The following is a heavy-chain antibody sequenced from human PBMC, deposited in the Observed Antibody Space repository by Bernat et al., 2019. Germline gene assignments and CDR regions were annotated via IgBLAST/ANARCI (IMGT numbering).Heavy chain of an antibody. V-gene: IGHV3-30-3*01. Sequence: QVQLVESGGGVVQPGRSLRLSCAASGFTFSSYAMHWVRQAPGKGLEWVAVISYDGSNKYYADSVKGRFTISRDNSKNTMYLQMNSLRAEDTAVYYCARTQIAAAGTWYFDYWGQGTLVTVSS. CDR3: ARTQIAAAGTWYFDY. D-gene: IGHD6-13*01. J-gene: IGHJ4*02. CDR2: ISYDGSNK. CDR1: GFTFSSYA.